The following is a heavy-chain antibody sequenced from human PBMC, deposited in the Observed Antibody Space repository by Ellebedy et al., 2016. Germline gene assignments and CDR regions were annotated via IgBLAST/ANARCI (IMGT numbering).Heavy chain of an antibody. Sequence: GESLKISXKGSGYSFTSYWIGWVRQMPGKGLEWMGIIYPGDSDTRYSPSFQGQVTISADKSISTAYLQWSSLKASDTAMYYCARVRAYCGGDCYSQSIDYWGQGTLVTVSS. V-gene: IGHV5-51*01. CDR2: IYPGDSDT. CDR1: GYSFTSYW. J-gene: IGHJ4*02. D-gene: IGHD2-21*02. CDR3: ARVRAYCGGDCYSQSIDY.